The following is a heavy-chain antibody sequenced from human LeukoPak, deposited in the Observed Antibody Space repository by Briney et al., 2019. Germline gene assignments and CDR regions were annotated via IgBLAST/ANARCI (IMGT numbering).Heavy chain of an antibody. J-gene: IGHJ4*02. CDR2: IYYSGST. CDR3: ARRSFQAGEFDY. D-gene: IGHD7-27*01. CDR1: GGSISSSSYY. V-gene: IGHV4-39*01. Sequence: KASETLPLTCTVSGGSISSSSYYWGWIRQPPGKGLEWIGSIYYSGSTYYNPSLKSRVTISVDTSKNQFSLKLSSVSVADTAVYYCARRSFQAGEFDYWGQGTLVTVSS.